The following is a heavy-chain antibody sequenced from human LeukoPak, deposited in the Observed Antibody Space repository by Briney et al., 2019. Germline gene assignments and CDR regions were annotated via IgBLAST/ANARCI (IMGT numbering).Heavy chain of an antibody. CDR3: AKYGGSPSTYFDC. V-gene: IGHV4-38-2*01. D-gene: IGHD1-26*01. J-gene: IGHJ4*02. Sequence: SETLSLICVVSGYSISTGYYWGWIRQPPGKGLEWIGSTYHSGSTYYNPSLMSRVTISVDTSKNQFSLRLSSVTAADTAVYYCAKYGGSPSTYFDCWGQGTLVTVSS. CDR1: GYSISTGYY. CDR2: TYHSGST.